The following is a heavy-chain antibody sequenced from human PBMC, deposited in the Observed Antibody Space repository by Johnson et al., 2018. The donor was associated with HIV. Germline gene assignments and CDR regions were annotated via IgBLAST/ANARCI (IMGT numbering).Heavy chain of an antibody. J-gene: IGHJ3*02. Sequence: VQLVESGGGVVQPGRSLRLSCAASGFTFSSYAMHWVRQAPGKGLEWVAVISYDGSNKYYADSVKGRFTISRDNSKNTLYLQMNSLKAEDTAVYSCARGLPGTSRDAFDIWCHWTMVTVSS. CDR2: ISYDGSNK. CDR3: ARGLPGTSRDAFDI. CDR1: GFTFSSYA. V-gene: IGHV3-30-3*01. D-gene: IGHD1-7*01.